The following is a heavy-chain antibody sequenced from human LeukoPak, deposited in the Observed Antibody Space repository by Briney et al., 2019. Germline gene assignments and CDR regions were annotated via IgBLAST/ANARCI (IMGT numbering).Heavy chain of an antibody. V-gene: IGHV1-8*03. Sequence: ASVKVSCKASGYTFTSYGISWVRQATGQGLEWKGWMNPNSGNTGYGQKFQGRVTITRNTSINTAYMELSSLRSEDTAVYYCARCCSGGTLSSAFDIWGQGTMVTVSS. D-gene: IGHD2-15*01. CDR1: GYTFTSYG. J-gene: IGHJ3*02. CDR2: MNPNSGNT. CDR3: ARCCSGGTLSSAFDI.